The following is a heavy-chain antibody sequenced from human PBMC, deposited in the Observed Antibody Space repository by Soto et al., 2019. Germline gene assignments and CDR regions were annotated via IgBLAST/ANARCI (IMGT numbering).Heavy chain of an antibody. V-gene: IGHV3-66*01. CDR1: GVTVSSNY. Sequence: EVQLVESGGGLVQPGGSLRISCAASGVTVSSNYMTWVRQAPGKGLEWVSVIFYGGSTYYADSVKGRFTISRDNSKNMLYLQMNSLRAEDTAVYYCATTGMGVTLYYYYYGMDVWGQGTTVTVSS. CDR3: ATTGMGVTLYYYYYGMDV. D-gene: IGHD1-26*01. CDR2: IFYGGST. J-gene: IGHJ6*02.